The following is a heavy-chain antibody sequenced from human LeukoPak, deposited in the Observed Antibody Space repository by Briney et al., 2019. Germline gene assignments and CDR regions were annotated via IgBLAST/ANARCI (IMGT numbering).Heavy chain of an antibody. CDR1: GFTFSSYS. V-gene: IGHV3-21*01. CDR2: IRSSSSYI. Sequence: GGSLRLSCAASGFTFSSYSMNWVRQAPGKGLEWVSSIRSSSSYIYYADSVKGRFTISRDNAKNSLYLQMNSLRAEDTAVYYCARDSTYDFWSGYLYPPDYWGQGTLVTVSS. CDR3: ARDSTYDFWSGYLYPPDY. D-gene: IGHD3-3*01. J-gene: IGHJ4*02.